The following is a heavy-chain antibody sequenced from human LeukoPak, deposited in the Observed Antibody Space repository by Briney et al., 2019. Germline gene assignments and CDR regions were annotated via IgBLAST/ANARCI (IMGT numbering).Heavy chain of an antibody. V-gene: IGHV3-48*01. CDR2: ISSSSSTI. CDR1: GFTFSSYS. Sequence: GGSLRLSCAASGFTFSSYSMNWVRQAPGKGLEWASYISSSSSTIYYADSVKGRFTISRDNAKNSLYLQMNSLRAEDTAVYYCARDGPRTYYYDSSGHNGAFDIWGQGTMVTVPS. D-gene: IGHD3-22*01. J-gene: IGHJ3*02. CDR3: ARDGPRTYYYDSSGHNGAFDI.